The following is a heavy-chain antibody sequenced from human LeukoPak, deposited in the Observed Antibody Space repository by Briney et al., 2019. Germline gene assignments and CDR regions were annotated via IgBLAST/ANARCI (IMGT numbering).Heavy chain of an antibody. CDR3: APLCGSTSCYHDAFDI. D-gene: IGHD2-2*01. Sequence: ASVKVSCKVSGYTLTELSMHWVRQAPGKGLEWMGGFDPEDGETIYAQKFQGRVTMTEDTSTDTAYMELSSLRSEDTAVYYCAPLCGSTSCYHDAFDIWGQGTMVTVSS. CDR1: GYTLTELS. J-gene: IGHJ3*02. CDR2: FDPEDGET. V-gene: IGHV1-24*01.